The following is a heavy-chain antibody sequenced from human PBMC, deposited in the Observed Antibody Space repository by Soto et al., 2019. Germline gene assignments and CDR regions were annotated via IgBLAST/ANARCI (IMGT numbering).Heavy chain of an antibody. V-gene: IGHV3-30*18. CDR1: GFTFSRHG. D-gene: IGHD2-2*01. CDR3: AKERMEQYQLLPFFDY. CDR2: ISHDGYNE. J-gene: IGHJ4*02. Sequence: GGSLRLSCAASGFTFSRHGMHWLRQAPGKGLEWVTVISHDGYNEYYADSVKGRFTISRDNSKNTLYLQMNSLRAEDTAVYYCAKERMEQYQLLPFFDYWGQGTLVTVSS.